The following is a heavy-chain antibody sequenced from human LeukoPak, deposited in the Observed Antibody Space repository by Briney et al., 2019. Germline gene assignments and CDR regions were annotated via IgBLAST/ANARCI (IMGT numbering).Heavy chain of an antibody. CDR1: GYTFTGYY. J-gene: IGHJ4*02. Sequence: ASVKVSCKASGYTFTGYYMHWVRQAPGQGLEWMGWINPNSGGTNYAQKFQGRVTITADESTSTAYMELSSLRSEDTAVYYCARGLSGSYIGFPFDYWGQGTLVTVSS. D-gene: IGHD1-26*01. V-gene: IGHV1-2*02. CDR2: INPNSGGT. CDR3: ARGLSGSYIGFPFDY.